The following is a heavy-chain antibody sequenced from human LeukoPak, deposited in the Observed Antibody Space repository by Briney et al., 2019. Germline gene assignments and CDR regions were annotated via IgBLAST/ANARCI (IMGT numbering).Heavy chain of an antibody. CDR1: GGSFRGYY. V-gene: IGHV4-34*01. J-gene: IGHJ3*02. D-gene: IGHD1-14*01. CDR3: ARGRKAGAFDI. Sequence: PSETLSLTCAVYGGSFRGYYWSWIRQPPGKGLEWIGEINHSGSTNYNPSLKSRVTISVDTSKNQFSLKLSSVTAADTAVYYCARGRKAGAFDIWGQGTMVTVSS. CDR2: INHSGST.